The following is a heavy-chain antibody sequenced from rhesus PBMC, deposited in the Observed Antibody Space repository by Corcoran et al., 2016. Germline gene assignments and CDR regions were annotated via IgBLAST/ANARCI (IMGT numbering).Heavy chain of an antibody. D-gene: IGHD1-14*01. CDR3: TTTDY. Sequence: QVQLVQSGAEVKKPGSSVKVSCKASGYSFIAYYMHWVRPAPGQGLEWMGEINPKAGGTNDAQKFQGRVTMTRDTSTNTAYMEMSSLRSEDTAVYYCTTTDYWGQGVLVTVSS. CDR1: GYSFIAYY. J-gene: IGHJ4*01. V-gene: IGHV1-138*01. CDR2: INPKAGGT.